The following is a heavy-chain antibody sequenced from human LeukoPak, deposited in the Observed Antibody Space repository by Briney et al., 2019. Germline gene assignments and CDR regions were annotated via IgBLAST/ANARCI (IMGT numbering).Heavy chain of an antibody. CDR1: GGSFSGYY. CDR3: ARHPWYAPFDY. Sequence: SETLSLTCAVYGGSFSGYYWSWIRQPPGKGLEWIGEINHSGSTNYNPSLKSRVTISVDTSKNQFSLKLSSVTAADTAVYYCARHPWYAPFDYWGQGTLVTVPS. V-gene: IGHV4-34*01. D-gene: IGHD6-13*01. CDR2: INHSGST. J-gene: IGHJ4*02.